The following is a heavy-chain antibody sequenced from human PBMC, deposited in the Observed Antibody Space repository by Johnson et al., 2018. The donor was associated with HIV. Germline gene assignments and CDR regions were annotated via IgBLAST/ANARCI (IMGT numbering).Heavy chain of an antibody. CDR1: GFTFSNYA. J-gene: IGHJ3*02. CDR2: ISYDGSNK. CDR3: ARAPRPDAFDI. V-gene: IGHV3-30-3*01. Sequence: QVQLVESGGGVVQPRRSLRLSCAASGFTFSNYAMNWVRQAPGKGLEWVAVISYDGSNKHFAESVQGRFTVSRDNSKNILYLEMNSLRAEATAVYYCARAPRPDAFDIWGQGTMVTISS.